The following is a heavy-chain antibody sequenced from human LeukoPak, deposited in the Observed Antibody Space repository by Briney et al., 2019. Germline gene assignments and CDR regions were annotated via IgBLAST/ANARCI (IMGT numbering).Heavy chain of an antibody. Sequence: GGSLRLSCAASGFTFSSYAMSWVRQAPGKGLEWVSAISGSGGSTYYADSVKGRFTISRDNSKNTLYLQMNSLRAEDTAVYYCAKDRAGSHFDWLSYPPGPWGQGTLVTVSS. J-gene: IGHJ5*02. V-gene: IGHV3-23*01. CDR2: ISGSGGST. D-gene: IGHD3-9*01. CDR3: AKDRAGSHFDWLSYPPGP. CDR1: GFTFSSYA.